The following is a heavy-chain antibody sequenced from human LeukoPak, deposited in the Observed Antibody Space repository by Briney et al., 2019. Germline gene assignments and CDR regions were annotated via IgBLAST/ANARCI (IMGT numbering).Heavy chain of an antibody. D-gene: IGHD3-10*01. CDR3: ARDSLLPNYGSGPYYGMDV. Sequence: PSETLSLTCTVSGGSISSGGYYWSWFRQHPGKGLEWIGYIYYSGSTYYNPSLKSRVTISVDTSKNQFSLKLSSVTAADTAVYYCARDSLLPNYGSGPYYGMDVWGQGTTVTVSS. V-gene: IGHV4-31*03. CDR1: GGSISSGGYY. CDR2: IYYSGST. J-gene: IGHJ6*02.